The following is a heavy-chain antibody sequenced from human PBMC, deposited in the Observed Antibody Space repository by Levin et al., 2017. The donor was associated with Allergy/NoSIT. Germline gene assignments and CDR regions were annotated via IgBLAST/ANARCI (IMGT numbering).Heavy chain of an antibody. D-gene: IGHD6-13*01. CDR1: GFTFSTYA. V-gene: IGHV3-23*01. CDR2: IRDSGGRT. J-gene: IGHJ4*02. Sequence: GGSLRLSCAASGFTFSTYAMAWVRRTPGTGLEWVSTIRDSGGRTYYANSVKGRFTISRDDSKSSLYLQMSGLRVEDTALYYCAREMANTRSWYTVDYWGQGALVTVSS. CDR3: AREMANTRSWYTVDY.